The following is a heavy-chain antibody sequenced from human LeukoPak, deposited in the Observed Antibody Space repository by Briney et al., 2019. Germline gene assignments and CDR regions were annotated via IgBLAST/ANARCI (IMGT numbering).Heavy chain of an antibody. D-gene: IGHD1-26*01. J-gene: IGHJ4*02. V-gene: IGHV3-23*01. CDR2: ISGSGGST. CDR1: GFTFSSHW. CDR3: ARDKSVGATPFDY. Sequence: GGSLRLSCAASGFTFSSHWMHWVRQAPGKGLEWVSAISGSGGSTYYADSVKGRFTISRDNSKNTLYLQMNSLRAEDTAVYYCARDKSVGATPFDYWGQGTLVTVSS.